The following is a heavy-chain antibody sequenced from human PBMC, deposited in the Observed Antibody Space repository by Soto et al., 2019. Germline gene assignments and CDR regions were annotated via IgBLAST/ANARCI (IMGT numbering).Heavy chain of an antibody. Sequence: QVQLVQSGAEVKKPGASVRVSCKASGYTFTAYCVQWVRQAPGQGLQWMGWINVNSGDIKYAQAFQGRVTLTRDTPMITVYMELTRLTPDDTAVYYCARDMDYYYGSGTGNGHGVRGQGTTVTI. CDR2: INVNSGDI. J-gene: IGHJ6*02. D-gene: IGHD3-10*01. CDR1: GYTFTAYC. CDR3: ARDMDYYYGSGTGNGHGV. V-gene: IGHV1-2*02.